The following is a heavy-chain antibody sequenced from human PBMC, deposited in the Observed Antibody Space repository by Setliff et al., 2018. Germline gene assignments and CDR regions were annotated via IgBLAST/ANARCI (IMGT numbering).Heavy chain of an antibody. J-gene: IGHJ4*02. V-gene: IGHV3-7*03. D-gene: IGHD3-3*01. CDR3: ARRHIGVIIGYYFDY. Sequence: GGSLRLSCAVSGFIFSKYWMSWVRQAPGKGLEWVANIKEDGSEKYYVDSVKGRFTISRDNAKNSLYLQMNSLRAEDTAVYYCARRHIGVIIGYYFDYWGQGTLVTVSS. CDR1: GFIFSKYW. CDR2: IKEDGSEK.